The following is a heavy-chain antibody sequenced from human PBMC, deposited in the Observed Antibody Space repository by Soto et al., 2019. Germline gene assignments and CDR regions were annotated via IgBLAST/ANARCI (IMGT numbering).Heavy chain of an antibody. CDR2: IHSSGSI. J-gene: IGHJ1*01. CDR3: ARDLDGLHDDTSGPFPRPG. Sequence: LSLTCTVSGGSISSDDYYWSWSRQAPGRGLEWIGYIHSSGSIYYNPSLKSRATMSIDTAGNQFSLKGSSVTVADTAVYYCARDLDGLHDDTSGPFPRPGWGQGTLVTVSS. D-gene: IGHD3-22*01. CDR1: GGSISSDDYY. V-gene: IGHV4-30-4*01.